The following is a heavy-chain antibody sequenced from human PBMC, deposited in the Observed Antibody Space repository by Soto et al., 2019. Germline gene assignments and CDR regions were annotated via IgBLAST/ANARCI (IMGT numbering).Heavy chain of an antibody. V-gene: IGHV1-46*01. CDR2: INPDGGAT. CDR3: AKGRRNPF. Sequence: QVQLLQSGAEVKKPGASVKISCKASGYTFSFDYLSWVRRAPGQGLQWMGKINPDGGATTYAQSFQDRVSITSDASTGTVYMELSSLTSDDTAVYYCAKGRRNPFWGQGTLVSVSS. D-gene: IGHD3-10*01. J-gene: IGHJ4*02. CDR1: GYTFSFDY.